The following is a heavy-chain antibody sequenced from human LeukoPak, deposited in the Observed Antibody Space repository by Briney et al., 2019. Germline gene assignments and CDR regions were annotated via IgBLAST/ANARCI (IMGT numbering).Heavy chain of an antibody. J-gene: IGHJ4*02. V-gene: IGHV3-9*01. D-gene: IGHD1-26*01. Sequence: PGRSLRLSCAASGFTFDDYAMHWVRQAPGKGPEWVSGISWNSGSIGYADSVKGRFTISRDNAKNSLYLQMSSLRAEDTALYYCAKEAFAGWELLGYFDYWGQGTLVTVSS. CDR2: ISWNSGSI. CDR1: GFTFDDYA. CDR3: AKEAFAGWELLGYFDY.